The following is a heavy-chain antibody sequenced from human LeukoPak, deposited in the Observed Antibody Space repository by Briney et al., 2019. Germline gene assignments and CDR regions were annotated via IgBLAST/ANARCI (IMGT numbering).Heavy chain of an antibody. CDR1: GFIFGNYA. CDR3: AKEKTQVVTPGVDY. D-gene: IGHD4-23*01. V-gene: IGHV3-23*01. Sequence: GGSLRLSCAASGFIFGNYAMSWVRQAPGKGLEWVSVISGSGVTIDYADSVMGRFTISRDNSKNTLYLQLDSLRAEDTAVYYCAKEKTQVVTPGVDYWGQGTLVTVSS. CDR2: ISGSGVTI. J-gene: IGHJ4*02.